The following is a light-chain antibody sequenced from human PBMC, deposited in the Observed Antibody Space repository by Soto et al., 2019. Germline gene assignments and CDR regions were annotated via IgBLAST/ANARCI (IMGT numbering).Light chain of an antibody. Sequence: EIVLTQSPGTLSLSPGERATLSCRASQSVGRNYLAWYQQKPGQAPRLLIHAASSRATGIPDTFSGSGSETDFTLTISSLEPEDFAVYYCQQYAESPPTFGGGTKVEIK. V-gene: IGKV3-20*01. CDR3: QQYAESPPT. J-gene: IGKJ4*01. CDR2: AAS. CDR1: QSVGRNY.